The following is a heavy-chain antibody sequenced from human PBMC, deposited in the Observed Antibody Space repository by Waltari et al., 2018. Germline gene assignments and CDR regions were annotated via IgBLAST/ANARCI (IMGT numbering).Heavy chain of an antibody. CDR2: IYFSGST. CDR1: GYSISSGYY. Sequence: QVQLQESGPGLVKPSETLSLTCTVSGYSISSGYYWGWIRQPPGKGLEWIGSIYFSGSTYYNPSLQSRVTISVDTSKNQFSLKLSSVTAADTAVYYCARDPGYYDTSGYPAYFDYWGQGTLVTVSS. V-gene: IGHV4-38-2*02. D-gene: IGHD3-22*01. CDR3: ARDPGYYDTSGYPAYFDY. J-gene: IGHJ4*02.